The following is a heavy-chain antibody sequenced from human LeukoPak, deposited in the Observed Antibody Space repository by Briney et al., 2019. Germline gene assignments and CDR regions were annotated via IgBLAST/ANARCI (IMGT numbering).Heavy chain of an antibody. CDR2: INHSGST. CDR3: ARDRSAVTTSGYAFDM. Sequence: SETLSLTCAAYGGSFSGYYWSWIRQPPGKGLEWIGEINHSGSTNYNPSLKSRVTISVDTSKNQFSLKLSSVTAADTAVYNCARDRSAVTTSGYAFDMWGQGTMVTVSS. D-gene: IGHD4-17*01. J-gene: IGHJ3*02. V-gene: IGHV4-34*01. CDR1: GGSFSGYY.